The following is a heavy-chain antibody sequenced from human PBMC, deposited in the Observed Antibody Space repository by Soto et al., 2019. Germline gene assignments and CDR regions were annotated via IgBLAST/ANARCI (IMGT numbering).Heavy chain of an antibody. CDR1: GFTFSDYW. CDR2: IKQDGSDK. D-gene: IGHD5-12*01. CDR3: ARRYSPLDY. Sequence: EVQLVESGGGLVQPGGSLRLPCAASGFTFSDYWMSWVRQAPGKGLEWVAHIKQDGSDKYYVDSVKGRFTISRDNAKNSLYLQMNSLRAEDTAVYYCARRYSPLDYWGQGTLVTVSS. V-gene: IGHV3-7*05. J-gene: IGHJ4*02.